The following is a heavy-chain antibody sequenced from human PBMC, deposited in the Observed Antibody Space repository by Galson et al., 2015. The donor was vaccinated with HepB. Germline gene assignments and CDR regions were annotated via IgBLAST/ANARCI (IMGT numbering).Heavy chain of an antibody. V-gene: IGHV1-18*01. J-gene: IGHJ4*02. Sequence: SVKVSCKASGYSLTNTGFSWVRQAPGQGPEWMGRISADKGNTNNAQNFQDRVTMTTDTSTSTAFMELRSLRFDDTAVYYCAREYCDHSRCYGADYWGQGTLVTVSS. CDR1: GYSLTNTG. D-gene: IGHD2-21*01. CDR2: ISADKGNT. CDR3: AREYCDHSRCYGADY.